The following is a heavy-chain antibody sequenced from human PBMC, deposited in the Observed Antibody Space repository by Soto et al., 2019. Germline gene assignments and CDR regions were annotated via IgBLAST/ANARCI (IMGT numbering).Heavy chain of an antibody. D-gene: IGHD6-25*01. CDR3: ARYRLAADLSDFDY. CDR1: GFTLGAYA. J-gene: IGHJ4*02. Sequence: EVQLVESGGGLVQPGRSLRLSCTGSGFTLGAYAMSWVRQAPGKGLEWVGSIRSRAYGGTTEYAASVKGRFTISRDASKSIAYLQMESLKTEDTAMYFCARYRLAADLSDFDYWGQGTLVSVS. CDR2: IRSRAYGGTT. V-gene: IGHV3-49*04.